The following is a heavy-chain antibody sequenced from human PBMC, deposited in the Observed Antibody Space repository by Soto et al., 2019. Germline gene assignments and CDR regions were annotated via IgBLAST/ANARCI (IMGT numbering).Heavy chain of an antibody. D-gene: IGHD2-15*01. CDR2: IIPIFGTA. CDR1: GGTFSSYA. Sequence: SVKVSCKASGGTFSSYAISWVRQAPGQGLEWMGGIIPIFGTANYAQKFQGRVTITADKSTSTAYMELSGLRSEDTAVYYCARDEGYYCSGGSCYFDAFDIWGQGTMVTVSS. V-gene: IGHV1-69*06. CDR3: ARDEGYYCSGGSCYFDAFDI. J-gene: IGHJ3*02.